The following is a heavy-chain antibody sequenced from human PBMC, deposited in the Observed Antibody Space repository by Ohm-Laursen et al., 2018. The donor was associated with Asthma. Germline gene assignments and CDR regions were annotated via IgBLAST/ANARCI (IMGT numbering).Heavy chain of an antibody. CDR1: GFTFSSYA. J-gene: IGHJ4*02. CDR2: ISGAGDAT. V-gene: IGHV3-23*01. D-gene: IGHD4-17*01. Sequence: SLRLSCSASGFTFSSYAMNWVRQSPGKGLEWVSAISGAGDATYYADSVKGRFTISRDNSKNTLYLQMNSLRAEDTAVYYCAKWFGDYAVYWGQGTLVTVSS. CDR3: AKWFGDYAVY.